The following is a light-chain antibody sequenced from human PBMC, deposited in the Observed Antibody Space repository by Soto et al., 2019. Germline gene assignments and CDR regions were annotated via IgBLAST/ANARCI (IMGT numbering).Light chain of an antibody. J-gene: IGLJ2*01. CDR1: SSDVGGYKY. Sequence: QSALTQPASVSGSPGQSITISCTGTSSDVGGYKYVSWYQQHPGKAPKLMIYEVSNRPSGVSNRFSGSKSGNTASLTISGLQAEDEADYYCSSYTSSSTLVFGGGTKVTFL. CDR3: SSYTSSSTLV. CDR2: EVS. V-gene: IGLV2-14*01.